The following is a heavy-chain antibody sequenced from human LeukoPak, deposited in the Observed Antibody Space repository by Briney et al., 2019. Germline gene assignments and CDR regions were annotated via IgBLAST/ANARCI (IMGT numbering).Heavy chain of an antibody. D-gene: IGHD3-9*01. CDR3: ARRAQRITIFRQESKAFDI. CDR1: GYSISSGYY. J-gene: IGHJ3*02. V-gene: IGHV4-38-2*02. CDR2: IYHSGST. Sequence: PSETLSLTCTVSGYSISSGYYWGWIRQPPGKGLEWIGSIYHSGSTYYNPSLKSRVTISVDTSKNQFSLKLSSVTAADTAVYYCARRAQRITIFRQESKAFDIWGQGTMVTVSS.